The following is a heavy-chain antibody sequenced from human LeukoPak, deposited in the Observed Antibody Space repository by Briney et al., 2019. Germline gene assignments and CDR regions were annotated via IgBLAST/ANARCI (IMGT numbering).Heavy chain of an antibody. CDR2: ISGSGGRT. CDR1: GFTFSSYG. V-gene: IGHV3-23*01. Sequence: GGTLRLSCAASGFTFSSYGMSWVRQAPGKGLEWVSGISGSGGRTYYADSVKGRFSISRDNARNSLYLQMNSLRAEDTAVYYCTTEFWGALNYWGQGALVTVSS. J-gene: IGHJ4*02. D-gene: IGHD3-16*01. CDR3: TTEFWGALNY.